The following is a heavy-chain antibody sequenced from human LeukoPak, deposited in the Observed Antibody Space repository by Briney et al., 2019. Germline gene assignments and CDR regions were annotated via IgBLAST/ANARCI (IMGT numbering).Heavy chain of an antibody. D-gene: IGHD6-13*01. CDR2: ISAYNGNT. CDR1: RYTVTTYG. CDR3: ARSDSSSWEIDY. Sequence: ASVKVSCKASRYTVTTYGISWVRQAPGQELGGMGWISAYNGNTNYAQKLQGRVTMTTDTSTSTAYMELRSLRSDDTAVYYCARSDSSSWEIDYWGQGTLVTVSS. V-gene: IGHV1-18*01. J-gene: IGHJ4*02.